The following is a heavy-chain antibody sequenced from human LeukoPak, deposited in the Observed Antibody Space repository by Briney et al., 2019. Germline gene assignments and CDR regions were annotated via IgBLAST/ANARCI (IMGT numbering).Heavy chain of an antibody. D-gene: IGHD6-13*01. Sequence: GGSLRLSCAASGFTFSSYSMHWVRQASGKGLEWVGRIRSKANSYATAYAASLKGRFTISRDDSKNTAYLQMNGLKTEDTAVYYCTTAPAASGNFWGQGTLLTVSS. J-gene: IGHJ4*02. CDR1: GFTFSSYS. CDR2: IRSKANSYAT. CDR3: TTAPAASGNF. V-gene: IGHV3-73*01.